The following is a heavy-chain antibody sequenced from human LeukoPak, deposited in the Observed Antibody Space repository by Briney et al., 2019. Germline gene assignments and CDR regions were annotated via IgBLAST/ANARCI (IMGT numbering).Heavy chain of an antibody. CDR2: MXPNSGNT. D-gene: IGHD3-3*01. CDR3: ARWTYDYDFWSGYSPGGWFDP. V-gene: IGHV1-8*01. J-gene: IGHJ5*02. Sequence: XVXXXXGQGLEWMGWMXPNSGNTGYAQKFQGRVTMTRNTSISTAYMELSSLRSEDTAVYYCARWTYDYDFWSGYSPGGWFDPWGQGTLVTVSS.